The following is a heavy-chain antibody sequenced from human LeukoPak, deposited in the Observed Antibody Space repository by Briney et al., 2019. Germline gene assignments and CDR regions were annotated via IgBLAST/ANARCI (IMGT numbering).Heavy chain of an antibody. CDR2: IYHSGST. CDR3: ARVGLRVAGTRRAGYFDL. V-gene: IGHV4-4*02. D-gene: IGHD6-19*01. Sequence: PSGTLSLTCAVSGGSISSSNWWSWVRQPPGKGLEWIGEIYHSGSTNYNPSLKSRVTISVDTSKNQFSLKLSSVTAADTAVYYCARVGLRVAGTRRAGYFDLWGRGTLVTVSS. J-gene: IGHJ2*01. CDR1: GGSISSSNW.